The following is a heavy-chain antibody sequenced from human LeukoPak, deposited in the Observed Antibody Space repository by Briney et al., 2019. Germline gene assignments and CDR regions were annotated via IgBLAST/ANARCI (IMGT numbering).Heavy chain of an antibody. J-gene: IGHJ4*01. V-gene: IGHV4-59*08. CDR3: ARARSYFYCDY. CDR2: IYYSGST. Sequence: ASETLSLTCTVSGDSISTYYWSWIRQPPGKGLEWIGYIYYSGSTNYNPSLKSRVTISGDTSKNQFSLKLTSVTAADTAVYFCARARSYFYCDYWGQGTLVTVSS. D-gene: IGHD2-21*01. CDR1: GDSISTYY.